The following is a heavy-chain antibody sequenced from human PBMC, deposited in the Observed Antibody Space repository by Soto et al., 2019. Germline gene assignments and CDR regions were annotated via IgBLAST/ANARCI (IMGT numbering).Heavy chain of an antibody. CDR1: GYTFTSYD. CDR2: MNPNSGNT. J-gene: IGHJ4*02. Sequence: ASVKVSCKASGYTFTSYDINWVRQATGQGLEWMGWMNPNSGNTGYAQKFQGRVTMTRSTSISTAYMELSSLRSDDTAVYFYARSTRYYDIDYWGQGALVTVSS. D-gene: IGHD1-26*01. CDR3: ARSTRYYDIDY. V-gene: IGHV1-8*01.